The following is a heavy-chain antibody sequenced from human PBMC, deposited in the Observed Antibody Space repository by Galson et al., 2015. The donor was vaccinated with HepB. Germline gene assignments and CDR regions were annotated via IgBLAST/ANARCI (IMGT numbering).Heavy chain of an antibody. J-gene: IGHJ4*02. CDR3: AREGDQMPVGY. V-gene: IGHV4-61*02. CDR1: GGSISSGSYY. CDR2: IYTSGST. D-gene: IGHD2-21*02. Sequence: TLSLTCTVSGGSISSGSYYWSWIRQPAGKGLEWIGRIYTSGSTNYNPSLKSRVTMSVDTSKNQFSLKLSSVTAADTAVYYCAREGDQMPVGYWGQGTLVTVSS.